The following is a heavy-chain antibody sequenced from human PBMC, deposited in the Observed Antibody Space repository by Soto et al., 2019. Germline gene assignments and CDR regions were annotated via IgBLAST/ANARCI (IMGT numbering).Heavy chain of an antibody. CDR2: INHSGST. CDR3: ARIVNSWKYYYYGMDV. CDR1: GGSFSGYY. V-gene: IGHV4-34*01. J-gene: IGHJ6*02. Sequence: SETLSLTCAVYGGSFSGYYWSWIRQPPGKGLEWIGEINHSGSTNYNPSLKSRVTISVDTSKNQFSLKLSSVTAADTAVYYCARIVNSWKYYYYGMDVWGQGTTVTVSS. D-gene: IGHD1-1*01.